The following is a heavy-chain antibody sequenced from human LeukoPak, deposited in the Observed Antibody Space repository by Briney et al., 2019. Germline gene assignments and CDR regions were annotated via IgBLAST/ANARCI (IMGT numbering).Heavy chain of an antibody. J-gene: IGHJ3*02. CDR1: GFTFTTYG. V-gene: IGHV3-23*01. D-gene: IGHD6-6*01. CDR2: IRGSGGST. CDR3: AKAYSSSLYDAFAI. Sequence: GGSLRLSCAASGFTFTTYGMNLVRQAPGKGLEWVSFIRGSGGSTYNADSVKGRFTISRDNSKNTLYLQMNSLRAEDTAVYYCAKAYSSSLYDAFAIWGQGTVVTVSS.